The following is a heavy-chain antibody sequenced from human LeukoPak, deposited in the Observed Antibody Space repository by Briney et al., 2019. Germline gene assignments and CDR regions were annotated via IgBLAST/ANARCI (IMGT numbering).Heavy chain of an antibody. CDR2: ISGSGGST. V-gene: IGHV3-23*01. CDR3: AKEDTAMVGDYFDY. D-gene: IGHD5-18*01. Sequence: GGSLRLSCAASGFTFSSYAMSWVRQAPGKELEWVSAISGSGGSTFYADSVKGRFTISRDNSKNTLYLQMSSLRAEATAVYYCAKEDTAMVGDYFDYWGQGTLVTVS. J-gene: IGHJ4*02. CDR1: GFTFSSYA.